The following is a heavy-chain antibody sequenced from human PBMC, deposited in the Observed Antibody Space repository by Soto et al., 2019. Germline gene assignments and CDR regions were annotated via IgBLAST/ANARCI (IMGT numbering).Heavy chain of an antibody. V-gene: IGHV3-21*01. D-gene: IGHD3-9*01. J-gene: IGHJ6*02. CDR3: ARDQDDSSTAYYLPYYYGMVV. Sequence: GGSLRLSCAASGFTFSSYSMNRVRQAPGKGLEWVSSISSSSSYIYYADSVKGRFTISRDNAKNSLYLQMNSLRAEDTAVYYFARDQDDSSTAYYLPYYYGMVVGGQATKVTVSS. CDR1: GFTFSSYS. CDR2: ISSSSSYI.